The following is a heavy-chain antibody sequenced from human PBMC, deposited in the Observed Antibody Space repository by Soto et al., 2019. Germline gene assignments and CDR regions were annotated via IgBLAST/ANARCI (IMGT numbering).Heavy chain of an antibody. CDR2: ISYDGSNR. J-gene: IGHJ6*02. Sequence: QVQLVESGGGVVQPGRSLRLSCAASGFTFSRFGMHWVRQAPGKGLEWVAVISYDGSNRFYADSVKGRFTITRDNSKNKLYLQMNSLRPEDTAVYYCAKDLYGSETYTYYCGMDVWGQGTTVTVSS. CDR3: AKDLYGSETYTYYCGMDV. V-gene: IGHV3-30*18. D-gene: IGHD3-10*01. CDR1: GFTFSRFG.